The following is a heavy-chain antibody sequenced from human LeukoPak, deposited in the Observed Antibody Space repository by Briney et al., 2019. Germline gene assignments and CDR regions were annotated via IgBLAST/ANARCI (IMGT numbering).Heavy chain of an antibody. J-gene: IGHJ4*02. Sequence: GGSLRLSCAASGFTFDDYAMHWVRQAPGKGLEWVSGISWNSGSIDYADSVKGRSTISRDNAKNSLYLQMNSLRGEDMALYYCAKAESSAWYRPFDYWGQGTLVTVSS. V-gene: IGHV3-9*03. CDR3: AKAESSAWYRPFDY. D-gene: IGHD6-19*01. CDR2: ISWNSGSI. CDR1: GFTFDDYA.